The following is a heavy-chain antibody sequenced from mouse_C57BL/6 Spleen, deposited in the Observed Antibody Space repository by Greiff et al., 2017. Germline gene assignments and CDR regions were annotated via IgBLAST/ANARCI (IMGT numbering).Heavy chain of an antibody. V-gene: IGHV1-26*01. J-gene: IGHJ3*01. CDR1: GYTFTDYY. CDR3: AREGIYYDYGGFAY. Sequence: EVQLQQSGPELVKPGASVKISCKASGYTFTDYYMNWVKQSHGKSLEWIGDINPNNGGTSYNQKFKGKATLTVDKSSSTAYMELRSLTSEDSAVYYCAREGIYYDYGGFAYWGQGTLVTVSA. CDR2: INPNNGGT. D-gene: IGHD2-4*01.